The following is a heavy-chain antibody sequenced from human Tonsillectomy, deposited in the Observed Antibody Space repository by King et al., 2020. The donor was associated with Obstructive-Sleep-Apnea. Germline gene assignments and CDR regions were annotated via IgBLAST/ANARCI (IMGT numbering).Heavy chain of an antibody. D-gene: IGHD3-10*01. CDR2: IYYSGST. J-gene: IGHJ4*02. Sequence: VQLQESGPGLVKPSETLSLTCTVSGGSISSYYWSGIRQPPGKGLEWIGYIYYSGSTNYNPSLKSRVTISVDTSKNQFSLKLSPVTAADTAVYYCARLIYGLGSYSYDYWGQGSLVTVSS. CDR1: GGSISSYY. CDR3: ARLIYGLGSYSYDY. V-gene: IGHV4-59*01.